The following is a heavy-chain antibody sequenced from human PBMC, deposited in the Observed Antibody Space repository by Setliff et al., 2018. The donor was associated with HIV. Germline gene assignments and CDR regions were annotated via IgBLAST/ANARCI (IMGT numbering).Heavy chain of an antibody. V-gene: IGHV4-61*02. CDR3: ARGGDGYNPGGWTFDH. J-gene: IGHJ4*02. CDR1: GVSIKSGNYY. CDR2: IYSSGNT. Sequence: SETLSLTCTVSGVSIKSGNYYWGWNRQPAGKRLEWIGRIYSSGNTNYNPSLNSRVTISADTSKNQCSLRLKSVTGADTAVYYCARGGDGYNPGGWTFDHLCQGTLVTVSS. D-gene: IGHD1-1*01.